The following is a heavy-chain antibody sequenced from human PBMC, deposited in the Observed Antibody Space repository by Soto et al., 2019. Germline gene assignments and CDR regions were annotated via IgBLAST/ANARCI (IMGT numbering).Heavy chain of an antibody. CDR1: GYTFTSYS. V-gene: IGHV1-3*01. D-gene: IGHD1-26*01. CDR2: INAGNGNT. Sequence: ASVKASCKASGYTFTSYSMHWVRQAPGQRLEWMGWINAGNGNTKYSQKFQGRVTITRDTSASTAYMELSSLRSEDTAVYYCASEYSGSYYYDYYYGMDVWGQGTTVTVSS. J-gene: IGHJ6*02. CDR3: ASEYSGSYYYDYYYGMDV.